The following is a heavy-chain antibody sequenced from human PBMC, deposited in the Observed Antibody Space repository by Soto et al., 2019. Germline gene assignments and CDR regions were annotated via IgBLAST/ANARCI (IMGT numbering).Heavy chain of an antibody. J-gene: IGHJ2*01. D-gene: IGHD6-19*01. CDR1: GYTFITSG. Sequence: QVALMQSGPEVKRPGTSVKVSCKASGYTFITSGINWVRQTPGQPLEWVGWISPANGDKKYAQKFKDRVILTSETSTDTVNMELTNLRSDDTAVYFCARGRYFATTHRQWWYFDFWGRGTPVTVSS. V-gene: IGHV1-18*01. CDR3: ARGRYFATTHRQWWYFDF. CDR2: ISPANGDK.